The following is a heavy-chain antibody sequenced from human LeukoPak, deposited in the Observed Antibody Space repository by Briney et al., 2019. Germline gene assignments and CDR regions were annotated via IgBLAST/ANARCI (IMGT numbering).Heavy chain of an antibody. CDR1: GDSIGSRSYH. Sequence: SETLSLTCIVSGDSIGSRSYHWGWIRQPPGKGLEWIGSISYSGSTDYTPSLKSRVTISVDTSKNQFSLKLSSVTAADTAVYYCARGTYCSGGSCYYYLDNWGQGTLVTVSS. CDR2: ISYSGST. J-gene: IGHJ4*02. V-gene: IGHV4-39*07. CDR3: ARGTYCSGGSCYYYLDN. D-gene: IGHD2-15*01.